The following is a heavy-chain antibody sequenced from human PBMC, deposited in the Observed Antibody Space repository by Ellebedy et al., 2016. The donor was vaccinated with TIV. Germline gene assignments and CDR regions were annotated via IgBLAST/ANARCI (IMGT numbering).Heavy chain of an antibody. D-gene: IGHD4-17*01. CDR1: GFTFSSFA. V-gene: IGHV3-23*01. CDR3: ARVGGDYVDYFDY. J-gene: IGHJ4*02. Sequence: GGSLRLSXAASGFTFSSFAISRVRRAPGKGLEWLSGVNGSGRSTFYADSVRGRFTISRDNSKNTVFLQMSSLRAEDTAVYYCARVGGDYVDYFDYWGQGTLVTVSS. CDR2: VNGSGRST.